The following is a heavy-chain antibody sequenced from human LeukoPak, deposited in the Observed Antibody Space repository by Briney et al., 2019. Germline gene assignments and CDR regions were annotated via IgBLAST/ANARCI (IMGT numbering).Heavy chain of an antibody. CDR3: AATMARGAHLYYGMDV. J-gene: IGHJ6*02. CDR2: ISAYNGNT. CDR1: GYTFTSYG. V-gene: IGHV1-18*01. Sequence: ASVKVSCKASGYTFTSYGISWVRQAPGQGLEWMGWISAYNGNTNYAQKLQGRVTMTTDTSTSTAYMELRSLRSDDTAVYYCAATMARGAHLYYGMDVWGQGTTVTVSS. D-gene: IGHD3-10*01.